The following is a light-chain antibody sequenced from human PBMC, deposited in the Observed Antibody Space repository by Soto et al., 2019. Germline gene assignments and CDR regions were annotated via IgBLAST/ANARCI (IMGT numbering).Light chain of an antibody. V-gene: IGLV2-14*01. CDR3: SSYTGSSTPWV. CDR1: SSDVGAYNY. Sequence: QSALTQPASVSGSPRQSITISCTGTSSDVGAYNYVSWYQQHPGKAPKLMIFGVSNRPSGVSNRFSGSKSGNTASLTISGLQADDEADYYCSSYTGSSTPWVFGGGTKVTVL. CDR2: GVS. J-gene: IGLJ3*02.